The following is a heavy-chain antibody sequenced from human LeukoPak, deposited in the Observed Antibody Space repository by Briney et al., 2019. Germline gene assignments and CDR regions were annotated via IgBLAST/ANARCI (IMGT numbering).Heavy chain of an antibody. CDR3: ARWDSEDYHFDY. CDR1: GGSIRSYY. J-gene: IGHJ4*02. D-gene: IGHD1-26*01. CDR2: IYYSGST. V-gene: IGHV4-59*12. Sequence: SETLSLTCTVSGGSIRSYYWSWIRQPPGKGLEWIAYIYYSGSTYYNPSLKSRVTISVDTSKNQFSLKLSSVTAADTAVYYCARWDSEDYHFDYWGQGTLVTVSS.